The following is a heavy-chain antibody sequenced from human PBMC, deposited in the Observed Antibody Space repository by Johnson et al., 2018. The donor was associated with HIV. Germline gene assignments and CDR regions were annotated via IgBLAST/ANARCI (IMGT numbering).Heavy chain of an antibody. D-gene: IGHD1-26*01. CDR3: AKDRGWELFVSSSPNDAFDI. CDR1: GFTFSDYY. V-gene: IGHV3-23*04. Sequence: VQLVESGGGLVKPGGSLRLSCAASGFTFSDYYMSWIRQAPGKGLEWVSAISGSGGSTYYADSVKGRFTISRDNSKNTLYLQMNSLRAEDTAVYYCAKDRGWELFVSSSPNDAFDIWGQGTIVTVSS. CDR2: ISGSGGST. J-gene: IGHJ3*02.